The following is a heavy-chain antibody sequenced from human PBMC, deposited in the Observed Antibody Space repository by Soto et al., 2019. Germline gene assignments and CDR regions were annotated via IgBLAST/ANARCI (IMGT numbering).Heavy chain of an antibody. D-gene: IGHD2-15*01. CDR1: GFTFSTYA. CDR3: AKHRGAGGHFDY. Sequence: PGGSLRLSCAASGFTFSTYAMGWVRQAPGKGLEWVSVVSSGGGTHYADSVKGRFTVSRDNSKNTLSLQMNSLRADDTAVYYCAKHRGAGGHFDYWGQGALVTVSS. J-gene: IGHJ4*02. CDR2: VSSGGGT. V-gene: IGHV3-23*01.